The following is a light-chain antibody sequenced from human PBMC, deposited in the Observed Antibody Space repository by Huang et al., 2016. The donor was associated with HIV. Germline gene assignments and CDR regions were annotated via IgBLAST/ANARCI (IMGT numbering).Light chain of an antibody. V-gene: IGKV1-39*01. CDR1: QSISSY. CDR3: QQSYSTPWT. CDR2: VAT. Sequence: DIQMTQSPSSLSASVGDRVTITCRASQSISSYLNWYQQKPGKAPKLLIHVATSLQSGVPSRFSGSGSGTDFTRTISSLQPEDFATYYCQQSYSTPWTFGQGTKVEIK. J-gene: IGKJ1*01.